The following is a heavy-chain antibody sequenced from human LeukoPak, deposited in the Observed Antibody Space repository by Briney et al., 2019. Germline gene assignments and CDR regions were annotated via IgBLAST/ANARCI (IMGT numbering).Heavy chain of an antibody. V-gene: IGHV2-70*04. J-gene: IGHJ3*02. Sequence: SGPTLVNPPQPLTLTCTFSGFSLTRSGMRVSWIRQPPGKALEWLARIDWDDDKFYSTSLKTRLSMSKDTSKNQVVLTMTNMDPVDTATYYCARSDGAPDAFDIWGPGTMVTVSS. D-gene: IGHD2-21*02. CDR3: ARSDGAPDAFDI. CDR1: GFSLTRSGMR. CDR2: IDWDDDK.